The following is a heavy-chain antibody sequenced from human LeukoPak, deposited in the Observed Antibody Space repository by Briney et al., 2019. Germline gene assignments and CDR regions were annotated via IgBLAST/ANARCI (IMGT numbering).Heavy chain of an antibody. J-gene: IGHJ4*02. CDR2: IYTSGST. CDR3: ARLDDSSGSFH. CDR1: GGSISSGSYY. V-gene: IGHV4-61*02. D-gene: IGHD3-22*01. Sequence: SETLSLTCTVSGGSISSGSYYWSWIRQPAGKGLEWIGRIYTSGSTNYNPSLKSRVTMSVDTSKNQFSLKLSSVTAADTAVYYCARLDDSSGSFHWGQGTLVTVSS.